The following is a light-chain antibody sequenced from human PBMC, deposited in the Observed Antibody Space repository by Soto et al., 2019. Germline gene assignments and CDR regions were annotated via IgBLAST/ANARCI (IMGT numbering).Light chain of an antibody. V-gene: IGLV1-44*01. CDR3: AAWDDGLNGVV. CDR1: SSNIGSDT. CDR2: SSN. Sequence: QSVLTQPPSASGTPGQRVTISCSGSSSNIGSDTVNWYQLLPGTAPKLLIYSSNQRPPGVPDRISGSKSGTSASLAISGLQSEDEADYYCAAWDDGLNGVVFGGGTMLTVL. J-gene: IGLJ2*01.